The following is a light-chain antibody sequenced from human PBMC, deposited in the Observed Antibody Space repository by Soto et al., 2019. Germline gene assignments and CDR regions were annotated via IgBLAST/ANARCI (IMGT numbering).Light chain of an antibody. CDR3: QQSYSAPYT. Sequence: DIQMTQSPSSLSASVGDRLIITCRASQRISTYLHWYQQKPGKAPKLLIHAASSLQSGVPSRFSGSGSGTDFTLTISSLQPEDFATYYCQQSYSAPYTFGQGTKLEIK. CDR1: QRISTY. V-gene: IGKV1-39*01. J-gene: IGKJ2*01. CDR2: AAS.